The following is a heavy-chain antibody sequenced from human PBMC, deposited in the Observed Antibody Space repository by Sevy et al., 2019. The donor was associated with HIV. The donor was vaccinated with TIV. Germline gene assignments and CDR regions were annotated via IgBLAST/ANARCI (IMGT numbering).Heavy chain of an antibody. D-gene: IGHD4-17*01. Sequence: GGSLRLSCTASGFTFTTYTMNWVRQAPGKGLEWVAYISSSSSSIFYADSVKGRFTISRDNAKNSLYLQMNDLRAEDTAVYYCARDGQTYGDYDYFDYWGQGTLVTVSS. CDR2: ISSSSSSI. J-gene: IGHJ4*02. CDR3: ARDGQTYGDYDYFDY. CDR1: GFTFTTYT. V-gene: IGHV3-48*01.